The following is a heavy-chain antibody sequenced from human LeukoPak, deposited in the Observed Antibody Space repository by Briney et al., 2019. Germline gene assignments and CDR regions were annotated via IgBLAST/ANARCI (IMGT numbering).Heavy chain of an antibody. CDR3: ATTFPYCADGTCAL. V-gene: IGHV3-7*01. D-gene: IGHD2-15*01. Sequence: GGSLRLSCAASGFTFSDFAMTWVRQAPGKVPEWVATIRPDGSTFTYVDAVRGRFTISGDNPKNSLYLQMHSLRADDAAVYYCATTFPYCADGTCALGGQETLVIVSS. CDR1: GFTFSDFA. CDR2: IRPDGSTF. J-gene: IGHJ1*01.